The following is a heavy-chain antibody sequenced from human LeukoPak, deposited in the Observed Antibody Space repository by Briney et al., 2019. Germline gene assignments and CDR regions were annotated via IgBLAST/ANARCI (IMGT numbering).Heavy chain of an antibody. D-gene: IGHD3-22*01. CDR1: GFTFGLYS. CDR2: IDSNSNFM. CDR3: AGAPSSASRLWFDP. J-gene: IGHJ5*02. Sequence: GGSLRLSCAASGFTFGLYSMTWVRQAPGKGLEWVSLIDSNSNFMNYADSVKGRFTISRDNAKKSLYLQMNSLRAEDTAVYYCAGAPSSASRLWFDPWGQGILVTVSS. V-gene: IGHV3-21*01.